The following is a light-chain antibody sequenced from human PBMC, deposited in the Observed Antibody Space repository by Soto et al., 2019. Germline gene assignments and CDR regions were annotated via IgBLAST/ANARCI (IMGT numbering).Light chain of an antibody. V-gene: IGLV2-14*01. CDR3: SSYPLSTPYL. CDR2: EVS. J-gene: IGLJ1*01. CDR1: SSDVGGYDY. Sequence: QSALTQPASVSGSPGQSITISCTGTSSDVGGYDYVSWYQLHPGKAPKLMIFEVSNRPSGVSYRSSGSKSGNTASLTISGLQVEDEADYFCSSYPLSTPYLFGTGLKVTVL.